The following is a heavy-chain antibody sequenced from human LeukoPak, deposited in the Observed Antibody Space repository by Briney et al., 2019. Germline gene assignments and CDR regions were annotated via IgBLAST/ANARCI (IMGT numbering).Heavy chain of an antibody. D-gene: IGHD3-10*01. CDR2: IYYSGST. J-gene: IGHJ4*02. V-gene: IGHV4-39*07. Sequence: SETLSLTCTISGGSISSSSYYWGWIRQPPGKGLEWIGSIYYSGSTYYSPSLKSRVTISVDTSKDQFSLKLSSVTAADTAVYYCARDPVVRGVPNWGQGTLVTVSS. CDR3: ARDPVVRGVPN. CDR1: GGSISSSSYY.